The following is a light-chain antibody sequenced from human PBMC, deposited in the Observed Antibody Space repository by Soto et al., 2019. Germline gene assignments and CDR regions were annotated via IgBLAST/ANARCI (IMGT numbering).Light chain of an antibody. CDR1: TDDIGLYSF. Sequence: ALTQPASLSGSPGQSITISCTGTTDDIGLYSFVSWYEQHPGKAPKLIIYQASHRPSGVSDRFSGSKSGTTASLTISGLQPEDEADYYCSSFTADTTVVFGGGTKLTVL. CDR3: SSFTADTTVV. V-gene: IGLV2-14*01. J-gene: IGLJ2*01. CDR2: QAS.